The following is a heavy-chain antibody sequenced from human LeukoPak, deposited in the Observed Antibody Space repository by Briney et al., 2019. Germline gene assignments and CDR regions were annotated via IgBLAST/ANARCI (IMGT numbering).Heavy chain of an antibody. Sequence: PSETLSHTCTVSGGSISSSSYYWGWIRQPPGKGLEWIGSIYYSGSTYYNPSLKSRVTISVDTSKNQFSLKLSSVTAADTAVYYCARNRAPAAIPFDPWGQGTLVTVSS. V-gene: IGHV4-39*01. CDR1: GGSISSSSYY. CDR2: IYYSGST. D-gene: IGHD2-2*01. CDR3: ARNRAPAAIPFDP. J-gene: IGHJ5*02.